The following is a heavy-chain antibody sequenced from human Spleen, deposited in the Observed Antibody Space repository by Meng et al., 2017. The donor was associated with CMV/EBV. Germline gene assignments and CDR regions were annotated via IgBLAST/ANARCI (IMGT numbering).Heavy chain of an antibody. CDR3: AKDHCSSISCQYYYYYHMDV. J-gene: IGHJ6*02. V-gene: IGHV1-2*02. CDR2: INPNSGGT. CDR1: GYTFTGYY. Sequence: ASVKVSCKASGYTFTGYYMHWVRQAPGQGLEWMGWINPNSGGTNYAQKFQGRVTMTRDTSISTAYMELSRLRSDDTAVYYCAKDHCSSISCQYYYYYHMDVWGLGTTVTVSS. D-gene: IGHD2-2*01.